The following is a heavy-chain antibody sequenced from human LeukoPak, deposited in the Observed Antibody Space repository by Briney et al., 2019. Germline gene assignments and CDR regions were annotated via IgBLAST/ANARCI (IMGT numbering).Heavy chain of an antibody. CDR1: GFTFSSYW. CDR2: IKQDGSEK. Sequence: GGSLRLSCAASGFTFSSYWMSWVRQAPGKGLEWVANIKQDGSEKYYVDSVKGRFTISRDNAKNSLYLQMNSLRAEDTAVYYCARDSAGAVAVPTGNDAFDIWGQGTMVTVSS. D-gene: IGHD6-19*01. V-gene: IGHV3-7*03. CDR3: ARDSAGAVAVPTGNDAFDI. J-gene: IGHJ3*02.